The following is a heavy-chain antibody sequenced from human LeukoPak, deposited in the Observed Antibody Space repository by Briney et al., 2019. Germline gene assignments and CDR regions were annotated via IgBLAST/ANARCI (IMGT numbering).Heavy chain of an antibody. Sequence: SETLSLTCLVSSGSVSSYYWTWIRQPPGKGLEWIGYIYHTGSNNYSPSLKSRVTMYVDTSKNQLSLKLSSVTAADTAVYYCARLVSYYYDRWGQGTLVTVSS. J-gene: IGHJ4*02. CDR3: ARLVSYYYDR. V-gene: IGHV4-59*08. CDR1: SGSVSSYY. D-gene: IGHD3-22*01. CDR2: IYHTGSN.